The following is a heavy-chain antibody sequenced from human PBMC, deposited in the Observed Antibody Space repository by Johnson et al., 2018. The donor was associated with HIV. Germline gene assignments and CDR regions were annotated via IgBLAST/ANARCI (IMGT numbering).Heavy chain of an antibody. V-gene: IGHV3-20*04. D-gene: IGHD6-13*01. Sequence: VQLVESGGGVVRPGGSLRLSCAASGFTFDDYGMSWVRQTPGKGLEWVSGINWNGGSTGYADSVKGRFTISRDNSKNTLYLQMNSLRAEDTAVYYCAKDLRGSSWPLDAFDIWGQGTMVTVSS. J-gene: IGHJ3*02. CDR3: AKDLRGSSWPLDAFDI. CDR2: INWNGGST. CDR1: GFTFDDYG.